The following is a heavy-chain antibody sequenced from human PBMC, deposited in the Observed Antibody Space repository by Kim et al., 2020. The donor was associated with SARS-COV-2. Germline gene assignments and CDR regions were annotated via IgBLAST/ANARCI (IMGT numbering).Heavy chain of an antibody. V-gene: IGHV1-46*01. CDR2: INPSGGNT. CDR3: AREGTIFGVIMGLEH. CDR1: GYTFTNYF. D-gene: IGHD3-3*01. J-gene: IGHJ1*01. Sequence: ASVKVSCKPSGYTFTNYFVHWVRQAPGQGLEWVGAINPSGGNTMYAQKFQGRLTMTTDTSTSTIYMALNSLTSEDTAVYYCAREGTIFGVIMGLEHWGQG.